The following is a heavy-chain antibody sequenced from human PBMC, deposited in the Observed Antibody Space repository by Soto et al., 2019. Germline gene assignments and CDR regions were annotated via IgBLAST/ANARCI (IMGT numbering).Heavy chain of an antibody. Sequence: PSETLSLTCTVSGGSISSSSYYWGWIRQPPGKGLEWIGSIYYSGSTYYNPSLKGRVTISVDTSKNQFSLKLSSVTAADTAVYYCAPSRGGNYLYYYYGMDVWGQGTTVTVSS. V-gene: IGHV4-39*01. J-gene: IGHJ6*02. D-gene: IGHD1-7*01. CDR3: APSRGGNYLYYYYGMDV. CDR2: IYYSGST. CDR1: GGSISSSSYY.